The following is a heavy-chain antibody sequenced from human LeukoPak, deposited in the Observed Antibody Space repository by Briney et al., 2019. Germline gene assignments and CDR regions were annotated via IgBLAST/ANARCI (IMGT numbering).Heavy chain of an antibody. CDR3: AKESTVTPGNVNWFDS. D-gene: IGHD4-17*01. V-gene: IGHV3-23*01. J-gene: IGHJ5*01. CDR2: ISGSGGST. Sequence: PGGSLRLSCAASGFTFSSYSMNWVRQAPGKGLEWVSTISGSGGSTYYADSVKGRFTISRDNSKNTLYLQMKSLRAEDTAVYYCAKESTVTPGNVNWFDSWGQGTLVTVSS. CDR1: GFTFSSYS.